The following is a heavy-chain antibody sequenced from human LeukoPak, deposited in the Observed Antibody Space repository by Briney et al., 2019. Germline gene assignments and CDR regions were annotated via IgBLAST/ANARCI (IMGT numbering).Heavy chain of an antibody. CDR3: AREGGNYYDSSGYYSNWFDP. V-gene: IGHV1-18*01. Sequence: ASVNVSCKASGYTFTSYGISWVRQAPGQGLEWMGWISAYNGNTNYAQKLQGRVTMTTDTSTSTAYMELRSLRSDDTAVYYCAREGGNYYDSSGYYSNWFDPWGQGTLVTVSS. J-gene: IGHJ5*02. CDR1: GYTFTSYG. D-gene: IGHD3-22*01. CDR2: ISAYNGNT.